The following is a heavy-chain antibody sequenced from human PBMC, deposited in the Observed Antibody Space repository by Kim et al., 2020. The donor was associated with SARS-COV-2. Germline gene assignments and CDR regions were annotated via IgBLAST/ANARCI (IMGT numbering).Heavy chain of an antibody. J-gene: IGHJ6*02. V-gene: IGHV2-70*11. CDR3: ARIASYYDSSGYYYDTYYYYGMDV. D-gene: IGHD3-22*01. Sequence: SGPTLVNPTQTLTLTCTFSGFSLSTSGMCVSWIRQPPGKALEWLARIDWDDDKYYSTSLKTRPTISKDTSKNQVVLTMTNMDPVDTATYYCARIASYYDSSGYYYDTYYYYGMDVWGQGTTVTVSS. CDR1: GFSLSTSGMC. CDR2: IDWDDDK.